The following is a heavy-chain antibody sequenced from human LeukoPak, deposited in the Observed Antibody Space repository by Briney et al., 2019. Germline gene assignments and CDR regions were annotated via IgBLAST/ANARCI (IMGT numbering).Heavy chain of an antibody. J-gene: IGHJ4*02. CDR2: ISYDGSNK. V-gene: IGHV3-30-3*01. CDR1: GFTFSSYA. D-gene: IGHD6-13*01. Sequence: PGRSLRLSCAASGFTFSSYAMHWVRQAPGKGLEWVAVISYDGSNKYYADSVKGRFTISRDNSKNTLYLQMNSLRAEDTAAYYCARDGAAAGSLDLYYFDYWGQGTLVTVSS. CDR3: ARDGAAAGSLDLYYFDY.